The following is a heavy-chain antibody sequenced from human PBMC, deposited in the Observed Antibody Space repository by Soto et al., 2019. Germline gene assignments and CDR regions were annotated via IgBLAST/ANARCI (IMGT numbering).Heavy chain of an antibody. CDR2: ISYDGSNK. J-gene: IGHJ4*02. CDR3: AKDSAFTVTTWNYFDY. V-gene: IGHV3-30*18. D-gene: IGHD4-17*01. CDR1: GFTFSSYG. Sequence: GGSLRLSCAASGFTFSSYGMHWVRQAPGKGLEWVAVISYDGSNKYYADSVKGRFTISRDNSKNTLYLQMNSLRAEDTAVYYCAKDSAFTVTTWNYFDYWGQGTLVTVSS.